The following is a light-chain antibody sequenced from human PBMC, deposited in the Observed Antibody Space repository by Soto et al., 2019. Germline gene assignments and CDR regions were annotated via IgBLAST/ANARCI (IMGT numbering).Light chain of an antibody. CDR2: GAF. CDR3: QQDGTSPTT. V-gene: IGKV3-20*01. J-gene: IGKJ1*01. Sequence: EIVLTQSPGTLSLSPGERATLSCRASQSVSSSKLAWYQHKPGQAPRLLIYGAFRRSTGIPDRFSGSGSGTDFTLTISRLEPEDFAVYYCQQDGTSPTTFGQGTKVEIK. CDR1: QSVSSSK.